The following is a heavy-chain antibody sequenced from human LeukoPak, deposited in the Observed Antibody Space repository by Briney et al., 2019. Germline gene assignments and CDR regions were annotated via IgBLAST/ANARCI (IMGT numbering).Heavy chain of an antibody. CDR2: TRNKVNSYTT. CDR3: ARSMYGEGRRIIDFDY. J-gene: IGHJ4*02. D-gene: IGHD4/OR15-4a*01. CDR1: GFTFSDHY. Sequence: PGGSLRLSCAASGFTFSDHYIDWVRQAPGKGLEWVARTRNKVNSYTTAYAACVTGRFTVSRDDSINSVYLQMNSLKIEDTAVYYCARSMYGEGRRIIDFDYWGQGSLLTVSS. V-gene: IGHV3-72*01.